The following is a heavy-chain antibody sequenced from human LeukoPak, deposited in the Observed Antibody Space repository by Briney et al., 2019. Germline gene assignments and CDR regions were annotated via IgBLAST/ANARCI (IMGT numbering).Heavy chain of an antibody. CDR1: GFTFSSYS. D-gene: IGHD3-3*01. V-gene: IGHV3-23*01. Sequence: GGSLRLSCAASGFTFSSYSMTWVRQAPGKGLEWVSGISDSGDNIYDADSVKGRFTISRDNSRGTLYLQMDSLRGDDTAVYYCAKFANGYYGTFFDYWGQGFLVAVSS. J-gene: IGHJ4*02. CDR3: AKFANGYYGTFFDY. CDR2: ISDSGDNI.